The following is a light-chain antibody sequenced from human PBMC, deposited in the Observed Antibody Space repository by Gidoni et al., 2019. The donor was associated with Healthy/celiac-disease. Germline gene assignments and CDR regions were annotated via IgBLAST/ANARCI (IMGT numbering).Light chain of an antibody. CDR2: AAS. V-gene: IGKV1-39*01. Sequence: EINIPQSPSSLSASVGDRVTITCRASQSISSYLNWYQQKPGNAPTLLFYAASSLQSGVLPRFSGSGSGTYFTLTICILPPDDFATYYCQPSYSTPITFGQGTRLEI. CDR1: QSISSY. J-gene: IGKJ5*01. CDR3: QPSYSTPIT.